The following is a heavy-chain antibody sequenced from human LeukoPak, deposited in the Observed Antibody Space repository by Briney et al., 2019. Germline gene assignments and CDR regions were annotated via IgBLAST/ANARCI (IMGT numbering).Heavy chain of an antibody. CDR1: GYTFTSYD. J-gene: IGHJ4*02. CDR2: MNPNSGNT. CDR3: VRDAYYYDSSGYYTPFDY. Sequence: ASVKVSCKASGYTFTSYDINWVRQATGQGLEWMGWMNPNSGNTGYAQKFQGRVTMTTDTSTSTAYMELRSLRSDDTAVYYCVRDAYYYDSSGYYTPFDYWGQGTLVTVSS. V-gene: IGHV1-8*01. D-gene: IGHD3-22*01.